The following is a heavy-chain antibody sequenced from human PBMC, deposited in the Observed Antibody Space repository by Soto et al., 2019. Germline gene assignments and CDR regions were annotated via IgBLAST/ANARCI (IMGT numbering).Heavy chain of an antibody. Sequence: SDSLTQTRIVSGFPFTISSYLRAWIRQPPGKGLEWIGSIYYSGSTYYNPSLKSRVTMSVDPSKNQFSLKLISVTAADTAVYYCAGDQVPAALLRWSDPWGQG. D-gene: IGHD2-2*01. CDR3: AGDQVPAALLRWSDP. CDR1: GFPFTISSYL. CDR2: IYYSGST. J-gene: IGHJ5*02. V-gene: IGHV4-39*07.